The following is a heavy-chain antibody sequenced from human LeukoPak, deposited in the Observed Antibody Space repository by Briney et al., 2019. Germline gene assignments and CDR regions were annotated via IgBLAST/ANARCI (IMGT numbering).Heavy chain of an antibody. J-gene: IGHJ4*02. V-gene: IGHV4-34*01. Sequence: PSETLSLTCAVYIGSFSGYYWSWIRQSPGKGLEWIGEINQSGSTNYKPSLKSRVTISVDTSKNQFSLKLRSMTAADTGVYYCARRPQKSGSCDGPSGLDYWGQGTLVTVSS. CDR3: ARRPQKSGSCDGPSGLDY. D-gene: IGHD1-26*01. CDR1: IGSFSGYY. CDR2: INQSGST.